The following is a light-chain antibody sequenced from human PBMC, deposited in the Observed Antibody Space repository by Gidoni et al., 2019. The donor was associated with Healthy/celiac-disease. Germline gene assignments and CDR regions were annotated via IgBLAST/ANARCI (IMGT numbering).Light chain of an antibody. V-gene: IGKV3-20*01. CDR2: GAS. J-gene: IGKJ4*01. CDR1: QSVSSSY. Sequence: EIVLTQFPGTLSLSPGERATLSCRASQSVSSSYLAWYQQKPGQAPRLLIYGASSRATGIPDWFSGRGSGTDFALTISILEPEDFAVYYCQQYGSSPITFGGGTKVEIK. CDR3: QQYGSSPIT.